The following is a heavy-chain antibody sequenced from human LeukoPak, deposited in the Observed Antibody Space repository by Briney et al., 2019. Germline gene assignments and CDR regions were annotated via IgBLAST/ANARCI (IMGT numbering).Heavy chain of an antibody. J-gene: IGHJ6*03. V-gene: IGHV1-69*06. CDR1: GGTFSSYA. D-gene: IGHD3-10*01. Sequence: GASVKVSCKASGGTFSSYAISWVRQAPGQGLEWMGGIIPIFGTANYAQKFQGRVTITADKSTSTAYMELSSLRSEDTAVYYCARGGVTMVRGVIIRQYYYYYYMDVWGKGTTVTISS. CDR3: ARGGVTMVRGVIIRQYYYYYYMDV. CDR2: IIPIFGTA.